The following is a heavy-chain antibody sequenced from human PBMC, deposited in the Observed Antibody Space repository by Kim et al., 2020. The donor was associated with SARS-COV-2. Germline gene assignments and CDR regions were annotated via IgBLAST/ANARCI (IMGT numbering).Heavy chain of an antibody. CDR1: GGSISSYY. Sequence: SETLSLTCTVSGGSISSYYWSWIRQPPGKGLEWIGYIYYSGSTNYNPSLKSRVTISVDTSKNQFSLKLSSVTAADTAVYYCARASFSWPQSGFDYWGQGTLVTVSS. CDR3: ARASFSWPQSGFDY. V-gene: IGHV4-59*01. J-gene: IGHJ4*02. CDR2: IYYSGST. D-gene: IGHD6-13*01.